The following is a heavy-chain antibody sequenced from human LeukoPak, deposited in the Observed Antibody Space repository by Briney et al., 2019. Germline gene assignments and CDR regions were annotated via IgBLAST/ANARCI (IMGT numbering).Heavy chain of an antibody. Sequence: PGSSLRLSCAASGFTFSSYAMHWVRQAPGKGLGWVAGILYDGSNKYYADSVKGRFTISRDDSKNTLYLQMNSLRPEDTAVYYCARESRYYYDSSGYLNWFNPWGQGTLVTVSS. J-gene: IGHJ5*02. CDR3: ARESRYYYDSSGYLNWFNP. CDR1: GFTFSSYA. CDR2: ILYDGSNK. D-gene: IGHD3-22*01. V-gene: IGHV3-30*01.